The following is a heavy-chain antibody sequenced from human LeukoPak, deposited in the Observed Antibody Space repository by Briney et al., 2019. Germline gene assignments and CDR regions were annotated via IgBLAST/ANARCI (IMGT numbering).Heavy chain of an antibody. CDR2: IYHSGST. J-gene: IGHJ4*02. CDR1: GGSISSGGYS. Sequence: KPSQTLSLTCAVSGGSISSGGYSWSWIRQPPGKXXXXXXYIYHSGSTYXXXXXXXXVTISVDRSKNKFSLKLSSVTAADTAVYYCARAIYYDSSGYYFDYWGQGTLVTVSS. CDR3: ARAIYYDSSGYYFDY. V-gene: IGHV4-30-2*01. D-gene: IGHD3-22*01.